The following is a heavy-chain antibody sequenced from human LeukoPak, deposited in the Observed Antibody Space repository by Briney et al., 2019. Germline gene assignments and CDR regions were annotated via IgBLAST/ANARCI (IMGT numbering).Heavy chain of an antibody. D-gene: IGHD6-19*01. CDR3: ARDLVSSGWYYVDY. CDR1: GGSFSGYY. V-gene: IGHV4-34*01. J-gene: IGHJ4*02. CDR2: INHSGST. Sequence: PSETLSLTCAVYGGSFSGYYWSWIRQPPGKGLEWIGEINHSGSTNYNPSLKSRVTISVDTSKNQFSLKLSSVTAADTAVYYCARDLVSSGWYYVDYWGQGTLVTVSS.